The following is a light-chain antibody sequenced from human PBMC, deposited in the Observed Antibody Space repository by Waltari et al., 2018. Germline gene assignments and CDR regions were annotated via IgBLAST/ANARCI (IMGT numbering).Light chain of an antibody. V-gene: IGKV1-33*01. CDR3: QQYVRFPVT. CDR1: QDITNA. Sequence: TCKASQDITNALTWYQQKPGQAPRLLIYDASNWATGIPDRFSGSGSGTDFTFTISSLEPEDIAAYYCQQYVRFPVTFGEGTKVEVK. CDR2: DAS. J-gene: IGKJ1*01.